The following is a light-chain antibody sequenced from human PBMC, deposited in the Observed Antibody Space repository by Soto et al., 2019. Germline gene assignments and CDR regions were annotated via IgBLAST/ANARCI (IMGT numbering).Light chain of an antibody. V-gene: IGLV2-8*01. Sequence: QSALTQPPSASGSPGQSVTISCTGASSDIGGYNYVSWYQQHPGKAPKLLIFEVSKRPSGVPDRFSGSKSGITASLTVSGLQPEDEDDYYCSSYAGNNILLFGGGTKVTVL. CDR2: EVS. J-gene: IGLJ2*01. CDR1: SSDIGGYNY. CDR3: SSYAGNNILL.